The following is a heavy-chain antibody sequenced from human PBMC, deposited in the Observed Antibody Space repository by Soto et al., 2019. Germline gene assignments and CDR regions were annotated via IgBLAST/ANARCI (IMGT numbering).Heavy chain of an antibody. V-gene: IGHV2-5*02. CDR3: ALIRCGGDRLGSYSSHSYYGMDV. CDR1: GFSLTTGGVG. CDR2: IYWDDDK. J-gene: IGHJ6*02. Sequence: SGPTLVNPTQTLTLTCTFSGFSLTTGGVGVGWIRQPPGKALEWLALIYWDDDKRYSPSLKSRLTVTKDTSKNQVLLTMTNMDPVDTATYYCALIRCGGDRLGSYSSHSYYGMDVWGQGT. D-gene: IGHD2-21*02.